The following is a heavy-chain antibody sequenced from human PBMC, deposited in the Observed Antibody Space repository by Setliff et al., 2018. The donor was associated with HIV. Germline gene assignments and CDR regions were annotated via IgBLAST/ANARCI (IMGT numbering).Heavy chain of an antibody. CDR2: INPKSGGT. CDR3: ARDGVWDEYYYYYVDV. V-gene: IGHV1-2*06. J-gene: IGHJ6*03. CDR1: EYTFTDFY. D-gene: IGHD3-16*01. Sequence: GASVKVSCKASEYTFTDFYVHWVRQAPGQGLEWMGRINPKSGGTNYAQNFQGRVTMTRDTSRKTAYMELKRLTSDDTAVYYCARDGVWDEYYYYYVDVWGKGTTVTVSS.